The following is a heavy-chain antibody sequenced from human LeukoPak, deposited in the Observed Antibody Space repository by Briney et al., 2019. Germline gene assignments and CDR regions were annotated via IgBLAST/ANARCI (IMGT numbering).Heavy chain of an antibody. CDR3: AKDPGRGMDV. Sequence: PGGSLRLSRAASGFTFSSYGIHWVRQAPDKGLEWVAFISYDGSNKYYADSVKGRFTISRDNSKNTLYLQMNSLRLEDTAVYYCAKDPGRGMDVWGQGTTVTVSS. CDR1: GFTFSSYG. V-gene: IGHV3-30*18. D-gene: IGHD7-27*01. CDR2: ISYDGSNK. J-gene: IGHJ6*02.